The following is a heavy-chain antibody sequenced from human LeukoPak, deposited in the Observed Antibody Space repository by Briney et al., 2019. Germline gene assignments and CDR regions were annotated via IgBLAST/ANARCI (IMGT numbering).Heavy chain of an antibody. CDR3: ARYGSGSYLAPYYYYYYYMDV. D-gene: IGHD3-10*01. V-gene: IGHV3-23*01. Sequence: GGSLRLSCAASGFAFSSYAMTWVRQAPGKGLEWVSVISGSGGSTYYADSVKGRFTISRDNSKNTLYLQMNSLRAEDTAVYYCARYGSGSYLAPYYYYYYYMDVWGKGTTVTVSS. J-gene: IGHJ6*03. CDR1: GFAFSSYA. CDR2: ISGSGGST.